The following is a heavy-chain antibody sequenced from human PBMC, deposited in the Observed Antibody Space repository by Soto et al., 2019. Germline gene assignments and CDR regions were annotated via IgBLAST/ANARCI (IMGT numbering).Heavy chain of an antibody. V-gene: IGHV3-7*01. Sequence: EVQLVESGGDLVQPGGSLRLSCAASGFTFSTSWMHWVRQAPGKGLECVAILNQDGRRENYVDSVKSRFTISIDNTQISLSLQMHSLPAEDTAVYYCARDPGWGAFDIWGQGTMVTVSS. CDR2: LNQDGRRE. D-gene: IGHD1-26*01. CDR3: ARDPGWGAFDI. CDR1: GFTFSTSW. J-gene: IGHJ3*02.